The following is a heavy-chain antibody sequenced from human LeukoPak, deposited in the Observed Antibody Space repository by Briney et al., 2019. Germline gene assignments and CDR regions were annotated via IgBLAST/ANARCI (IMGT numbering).Heavy chain of an antibody. CDR2: INHSGST. Sequence: SETLSLTCAVYGGSFSGYYWSWIRQPPGKGLEWIGEINHSGSTNYNPSLKSRVTISVDTSKNQFSLKLSSVTAADTAVYYCARHTAASDTAMGNFDYWGQGTLVTVSS. D-gene: IGHD5-18*01. V-gene: IGHV4-34*01. CDR3: ARHTAASDTAMGNFDY. CDR1: GGSFSGYY. J-gene: IGHJ4*02.